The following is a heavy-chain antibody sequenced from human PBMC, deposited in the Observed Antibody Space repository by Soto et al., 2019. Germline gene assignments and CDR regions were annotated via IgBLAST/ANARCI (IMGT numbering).Heavy chain of an antibody. CDR1: GYTLTELS. J-gene: IGHJ6*02. V-gene: IGHV1-24*01. CDR2: FDPEDGET. CDR3: ATDLTSYSYYYYYGMDV. Sequence: ASVNVSCKVSGYTLTELSMHWVRQAPGKGLERMGGFDPEDGETIYAQKFQGRVTMTEDTSTDTAYMELSSLRSEDTAVYYCATDLTSYSYYYYYGMDVWGQGTTVTVSS. D-gene: IGHD5-18*01.